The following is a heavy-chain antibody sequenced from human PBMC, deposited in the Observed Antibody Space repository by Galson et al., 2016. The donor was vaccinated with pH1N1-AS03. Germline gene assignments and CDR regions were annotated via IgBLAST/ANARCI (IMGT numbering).Heavy chain of an antibody. V-gene: IGHV3-49*03. CDR2: IRSKPYGGTA. Sequence: CAVSGFRFGDNAISWFRQTPEKGLEWVGFIRSKPYGGTAEYAASVRGRFTISRDDSRSTAYLQMDSLKSEDTAVYYCARGRGEIWGPGTLVTVSS. CDR1: GFRFGDNA. J-gene: IGHJ4*02. D-gene: IGHD3-10*01. CDR3: ARGRGEI.